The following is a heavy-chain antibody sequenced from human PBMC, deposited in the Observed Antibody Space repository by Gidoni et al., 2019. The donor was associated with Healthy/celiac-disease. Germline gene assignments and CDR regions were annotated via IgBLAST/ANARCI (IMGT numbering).Heavy chain of an antibody. CDR3: ARVQVGATTNWYFDL. Sequence: RFTISRENAKNSLYLQMNSLRAGDTAVYYCARVQVGATTNWYFDLWGRGTLVTVSS. D-gene: IGHD1-26*01. V-gene: IGHV3-13*01. J-gene: IGHJ2*01.